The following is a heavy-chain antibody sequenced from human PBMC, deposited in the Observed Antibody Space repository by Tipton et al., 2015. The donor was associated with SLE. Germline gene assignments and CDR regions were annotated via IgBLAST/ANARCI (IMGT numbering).Heavy chain of an antibody. CDR1: GFTFSRYP. V-gene: IGHV3-64*01. J-gene: IGHJ4*02. Sequence: SLRLSCEASGFTFSRYPMHWVRQAPGKGLEYVSAISSDGGSTYYANSVKGRFTISRDNSNNTLFLQMGNLRVDDVAVYYCAREQLRDTYYDYWGRGALVTVSS. D-gene: IGHD4-17*01. CDR2: ISSDGGST. CDR3: AREQLRDTYYDY.